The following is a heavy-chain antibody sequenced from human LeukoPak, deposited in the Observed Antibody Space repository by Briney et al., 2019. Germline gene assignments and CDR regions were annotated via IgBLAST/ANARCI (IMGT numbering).Heavy chain of an antibody. Sequence: SGGSLRLSCAASGFTFSSHSMNWVRQAPGKGLEWISYISSSTIIHYADSVKGRFTISRDVAKNSLYLQMNSLRAEDTAVYYCAKVPRQHDNWFDPWGQGTLVTVSS. V-gene: IGHV3-48*01. J-gene: IGHJ5*02. CDR3: AKVPRQHDNWFDP. CDR1: GFTFSSHS. CDR2: ISSSTII. D-gene: IGHD6-13*01.